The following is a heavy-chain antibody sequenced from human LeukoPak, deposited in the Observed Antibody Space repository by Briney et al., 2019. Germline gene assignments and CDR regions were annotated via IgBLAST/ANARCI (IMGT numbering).Heavy chain of an antibody. Sequence: TSETLSLTCTVSGGSISSYYWSWIRQPAGKGLEWIGLIYTSGSTNYNPSLKSRVTMSVDTSKNQFSLKLSSVTAADTAVYYCARDSSSSWSYDAFDIWGQGTMVTVSS. V-gene: IGHV4-4*07. D-gene: IGHD6-13*01. J-gene: IGHJ3*02. CDR1: GGSISSYY. CDR3: ARDSSSSWSYDAFDI. CDR2: IYTSGST.